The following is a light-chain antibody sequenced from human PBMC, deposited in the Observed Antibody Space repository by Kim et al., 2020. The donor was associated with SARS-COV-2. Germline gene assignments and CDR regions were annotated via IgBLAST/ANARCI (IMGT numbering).Light chain of an antibody. Sequence: SSELTQDPVVSVALGQTVRITCQGDSLRSYFATWYQQKPGQAPLLVIYGRNNRPSGIPDRFSGSASGNTASLTIRGTQAEDEADFYCQSRDSGGRVMFGGGTQLTVL. CDR1: SLRSYF. CDR2: GRN. V-gene: IGLV3-19*01. CDR3: QSRDSGGRVM. J-gene: IGLJ3*02.